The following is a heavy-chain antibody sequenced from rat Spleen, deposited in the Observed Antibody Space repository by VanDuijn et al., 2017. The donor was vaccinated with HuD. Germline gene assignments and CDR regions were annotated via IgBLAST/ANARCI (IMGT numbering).Heavy chain of an antibody. V-gene: IGHV3-1*01. CDR2: ISYSGST. CDR1: GYSITSNY. J-gene: IGHJ3*01. CDR3: ARSSYSDGSYRPFAY. D-gene: IGHD1-12*02. Sequence: QLQESGPGLVKPSQSLSLTCSVTGYSITSNYWGWIRKFPGNKMEWMAYISYSGSTGYNPSLKSRISITRDTSKNQFFLHLNSVTTEDTATYFCARSSYSDGSYRPFAYWGQGTLVTVSS.